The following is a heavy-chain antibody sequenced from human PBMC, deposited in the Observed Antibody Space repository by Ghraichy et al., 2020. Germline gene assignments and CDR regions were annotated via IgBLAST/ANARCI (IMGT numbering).Heavy chain of an antibody. Sequence: GGSLRLSCAASGFTFSDHYMDWARQAPGKGLEWVGRTRNKANSYTTEYAASVKGRFTISRDDSKNSLYLQMNSLKTEDTAVYYCASPERADCSSTSCYYYGMDVWGQGTTVTVSS. D-gene: IGHD2-2*01. CDR1: GFTFSDHY. CDR2: TRNKANSYTT. V-gene: IGHV3-72*01. CDR3: ASPERADCSSTSCYYYGMDV. J-gene: IGHJ6*02.